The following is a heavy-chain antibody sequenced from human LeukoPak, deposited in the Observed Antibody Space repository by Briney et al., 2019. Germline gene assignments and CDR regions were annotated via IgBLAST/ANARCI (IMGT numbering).Heavy chain of an antibody. Sequence: QSGGSLRLSCAASGFTFSSYAMSWVRQAPGKGLEWVSAISGSGGSTYYADSVKGRFTISRDNSKNTLYLQMNSLRAEDTAVYYCEGPAQLLWMTFDLWGRGTLVTVSS. D-gene: IGHD2-2*01. CDR1: GFTFSSYA. CDR3: EGPAQLLWMTFDL. J-gene: IGHJ2*01. V-gene: IGHV3-23*01. CDR2: ISGSGGST.